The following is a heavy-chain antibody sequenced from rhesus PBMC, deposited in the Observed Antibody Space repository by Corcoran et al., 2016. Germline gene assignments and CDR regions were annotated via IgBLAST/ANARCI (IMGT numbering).Heavy chain of an antibody. CDR2: INGNSWST. D-gene: IGHD5-42*01. V-gene: IGHV4-80*01. Sequence: QVQLQESGPGLVKPSETLSLTCAVSGGSFSSYWWSWIRQPPGKGLEWIGEINGNSWSTNYNPSLKSRVTISKDASKNQFSLKLSSVTAADTAVYYCARQGIFDYWGQGVLVTVSS. CDR1: GGSFSSYW. J-gene: IGHJ4*01. CDR3: ARQGIFDY.